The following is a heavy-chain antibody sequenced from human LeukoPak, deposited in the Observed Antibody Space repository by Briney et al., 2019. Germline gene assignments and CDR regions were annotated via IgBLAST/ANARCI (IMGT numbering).Heavy chain of an antibody. D-gene: IGHD1-26*01. J-gene: IGHJ4*02. V-gene: IGHV1-69*06. CDR3: AREPIVGATTSFDY. Sequence: GASVKVSCKASGGTFSSYAISWVRQAPGQGLEWMGGIIPIFGTANYAQKFQGRVTITADKSTSTAYMELSSLRSEDTAVYYCAREPIVGATTSFDYWGQGTLVTVSS. CDR1: GGTFSSYA. CDR2: IIPIFGTA.